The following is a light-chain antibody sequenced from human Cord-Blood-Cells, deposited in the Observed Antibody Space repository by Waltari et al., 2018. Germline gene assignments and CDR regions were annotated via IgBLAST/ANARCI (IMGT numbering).Light chain of an antibody. V-gene: IGKV1-5*01. CDR3: QQYNSYPI. Sequence: DIQMTQSPFTLSASVGDRVTITCRASQSISSWLAWYQQKPGKAPKLLIYDASSLESWVPSRVSGSGSGTEFTRTIISLQPDDFATYYCQQYNSYPIFGGGTKVEIK. CDR2: DAS. J-gene: IGKJ4*01. CDR1: QSISSW.